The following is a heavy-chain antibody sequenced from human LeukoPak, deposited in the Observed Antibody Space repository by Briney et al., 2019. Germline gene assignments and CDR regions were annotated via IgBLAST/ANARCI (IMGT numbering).Heavy chain of an antibody. Sequence: GASVKVSCKASGYTFTSYGISWVRQAPGQGLEWMGWISAYNGNTNYAQKLQGRVTMTTDTSTSTAYMGLRSLRSDDTAVYYCARASVLYCSGGSCYFDPWGQGTLVTVSS. CDR1: GYTFTSYG. CDR2: ISAYNGNT. CDR3: ARASVLYCSGGSCYFDP. J-gene: IGHJ5*02. V-gene: IGHV1-18*01. D-gene: IGHD2-15*01.